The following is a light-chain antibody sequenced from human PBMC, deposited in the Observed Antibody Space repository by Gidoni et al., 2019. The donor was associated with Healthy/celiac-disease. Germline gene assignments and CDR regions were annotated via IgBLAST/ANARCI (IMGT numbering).Light chain of an antibody. Sequence: ELVLMQSPSTLSVSPGERATLTCRASQSVSSNLAWYQQKPGQAPRLLIYGASTRATGIPARFSGSGSGTEFTLTISSLQSEDFAVYYCQQCNNWPLYTFGQGTKVEIK. CDR1: QSVSSN. J-gene: IGKJ2*01. CDR2: GAS. V-gene: IGKV3-15*01. CDR3: QQCNNWPLYT.